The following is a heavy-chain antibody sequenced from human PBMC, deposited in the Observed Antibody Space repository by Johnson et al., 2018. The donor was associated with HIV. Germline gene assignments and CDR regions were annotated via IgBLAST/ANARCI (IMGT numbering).Heavy chain of an antibody. CDR1: GFTVSSNY. CDR3: ARGTITLIRGVIGFDI. V-gene: IGHV3-30-3*01. CDR2: ISYDGSNK. J-gene: IGHJ3*02. D-gene: IGHD3-10*01. Sequence: GGSLRLSCAASGFTVSSNYMNWVRQAPGKGLEWVAVISYDGSNKYYADSVKGRFTISRDNSKNTLYLQMNSLRAEDTAVYYCARGTITLIRGVIGFDIWGQGTMVTVSS.